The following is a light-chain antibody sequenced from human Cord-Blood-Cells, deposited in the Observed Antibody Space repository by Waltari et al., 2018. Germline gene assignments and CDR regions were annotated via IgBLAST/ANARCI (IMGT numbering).Light chain of an antibody. CDR2: KAS. CDR1: QSISSW. Sequence: DIQMTQSPSTLSAFVRDRVTIPCRASQSISSWLAWYQQKPGKAPKLLIYKASSLESGVPSRFSGSGSGTEFTLTISSLQPDDFATYYCQQYNSYSLFTFGPGTKVDIK. CDR3: QQYNSYSLFT. J-gene: IGKJ3*01. V-gene: IGKV1-5*03.